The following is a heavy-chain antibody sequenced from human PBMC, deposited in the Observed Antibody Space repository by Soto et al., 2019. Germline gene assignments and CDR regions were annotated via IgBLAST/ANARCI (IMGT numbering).Heavy chain of an antibody. CDR1: GGSFSVYY. J-gene: IGHJ5*02. D-gene: IGHD6-19*01. V-gene: IGHV4-34*01. CDR2: INHSGST. CDR3: ARGRAGRRTRIAVAGWWNWFDP. Sequence: SETLSLTCAVYGGSFSVYYWSLIRQPPGKGLEWIGEINHSGSTNYNPSLKSRVTISVDTSKNQFSMKLSSVTAADTAVYYCARGRAGRRTRIAVAGWWNWFDPWGQGTLVTVSS.